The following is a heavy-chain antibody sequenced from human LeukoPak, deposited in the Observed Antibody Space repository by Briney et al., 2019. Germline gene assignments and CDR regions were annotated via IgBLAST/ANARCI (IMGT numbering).Heavy chain of an antibody. CDR1: GFTFSSYA. CDR2: ISGSGSST. CDR3: AKVQSADYYDTGGYYFVHYFFDY. V-gene: IGHV3-23*01. J-gene: IGHJ4*02. Sequence: GGSLRLSCAAAGFTFSSYAMTWVRQAPGKGLDWVSVISGSGSSTYYADSVKGRFTISRDNSKNTLYLQMSSLRAEDTALYYCAKVQSADYYDTGGYYFVHYFFDYWGQGSLVTLSS. D-gene: IGHD3-22*01.